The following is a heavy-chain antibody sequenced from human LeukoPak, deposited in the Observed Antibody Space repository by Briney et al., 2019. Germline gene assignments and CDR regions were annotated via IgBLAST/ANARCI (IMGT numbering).Heavy chain of an antibody. D-gene: IGHD3-16*02. V-gene: IGHV3-30-3*02. CDR2: ISYDGGSK. Sequence: GGSLRLSCAASGFTFSTHAMYWVRQAPGKGLEWVAVISYDGGSKYYADSVEGRFTISRDNSKNTLYLQMNSLRAEDTAVYYCAKRGSGRVWGSYRWYFDYWGQGTLVTVSS. J-gene: IGHJ4*02. CDR1: GFTFSTHA. CDR3: AKRGSGRVWGSYRWYFDY.